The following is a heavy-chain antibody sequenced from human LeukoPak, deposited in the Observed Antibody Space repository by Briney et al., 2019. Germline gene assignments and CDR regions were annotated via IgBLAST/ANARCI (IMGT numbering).Heavy chain of an antibody. J-gene: IGHJ4*02. Sequence: ASVKVSCKASGYTFTSYGISWVRQAPGQGLEWMGWINPNSGGTNYAQKFQGRVTMTRDTSISTAYMELSRLRSDDTAVYYCARIGAAGEYYFDYWGQGTLVTVSS. CDR2: INPNSGGT. V-gene: IGHV1-2*02. CDR1: GYTFTSYG. CDR3: ARIGAAGEYYFDY. D-gene: IGHD3-10*01.